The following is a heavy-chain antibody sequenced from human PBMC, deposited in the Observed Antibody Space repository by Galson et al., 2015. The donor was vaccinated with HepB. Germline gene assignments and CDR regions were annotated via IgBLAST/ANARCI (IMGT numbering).Heavy chain of an antibody. CDR1: GYSFTSYW. CDR2: IYPGDSDT. V-gene: IGHV5-51*01. D-gene: IGHD3-3*01. CDR3: ARPYYDFWSGYSSYWYFDL. J-gene: IGHJ2*01. Sequence: QSGAEVKKSGESLKISCKGSGYSFTSYWIAWVRQMPGKGLEWMGIIYPGDSDTRYSPSFQGQVTISADKSISTAYLQWSSLKASDTAMYYCARPYYDFWSGYSSYWYFDLWGRGTLVTVSS.